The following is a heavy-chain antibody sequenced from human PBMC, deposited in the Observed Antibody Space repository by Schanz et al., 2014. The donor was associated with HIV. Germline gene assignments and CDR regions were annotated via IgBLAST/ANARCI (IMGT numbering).Heavy chain of an antibody. D-gene: IGHD5-18*01. J-gene: IGHJ3*02. CDR2: IWYDGNKK. CDR1: GFTFSSYG. V-gene: IGHV3-33*01. Sequence: VQLVESGGGVVQPGRSLRLSCAASGFTFSSYGMHWVRQAPGKGLEWVAVIWYDGNKKYYTQSVKGRFTISRDNSKNTLFLQLNSLRAEDTAVYYCARGAGDTDWGRIWGQGTLVTVSS. CDR3: ARGAGDTDWGRI.